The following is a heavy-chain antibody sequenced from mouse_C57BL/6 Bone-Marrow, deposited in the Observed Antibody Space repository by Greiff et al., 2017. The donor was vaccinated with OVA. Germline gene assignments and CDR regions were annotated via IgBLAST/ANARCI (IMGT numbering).Heavy chain of an antibody. D-gene: IGHD1-1*01. CDR2: INPSSGYT. J-gene: IGHJ2*01. Sequence: QVQLQQSGAELAKPGASVKLSCKASGYTFTSYWMHWVKQRPGQGLEWIGYINPSSGYTKYNQKFKDKATLTADKSFSTAYMQLSSLTYEDSAVYYCACITTVVAYDYWGQGTTLTVSS. CDR1: GYTFTSYW. CDR3: ACITTVVAYDY. V-gene: IGHV1-7*01.